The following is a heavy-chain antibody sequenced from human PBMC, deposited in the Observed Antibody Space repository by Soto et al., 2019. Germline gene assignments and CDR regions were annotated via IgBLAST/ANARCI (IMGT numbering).Heavy chain of an antibody. Sequence: QVQLVQSGAEVKKPGSSVKVSCKASGGTFSSYAVSRVRQAPGQGVEWMGGIIPIFGTANYAQKFQGRVTITADESTSTAYMELSSLRSEVTAVYYCARLAGNYGDSLDYWGQGTLVTVSS. CDR1: GGTFSSYA. V-gene: IGHV1-69*12. J-gene: IGHJ4*02. CDR2: IIPIFGTA. D-gene: IGHD4-17*01. CDR3: ARLAGNYGDSLDY.